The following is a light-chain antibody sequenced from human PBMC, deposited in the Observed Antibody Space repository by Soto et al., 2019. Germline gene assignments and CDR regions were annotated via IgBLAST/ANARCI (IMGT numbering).Light chain of an antibody. CDR3: QYYDSSPT. CDR2: GAS. V-gene: IGKV3-20*01. CDR1: QSVSSSY. Sequence: EIVLTQALGTLSLSPVERATLSCRASQSVSSSYLAWYQQKPGQAPRLLMYGASSRATGIPVRFSGRGSGTDFTLTISRLEPEDFAVYYCQYYDSSPTFGQGTKVDIK. J-gene: IGKJ1*01.